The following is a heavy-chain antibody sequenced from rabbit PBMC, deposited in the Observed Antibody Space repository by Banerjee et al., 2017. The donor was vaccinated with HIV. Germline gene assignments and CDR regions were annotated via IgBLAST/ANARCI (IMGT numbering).Heavy chain of an antibody. D-gene: IGHD4-1*01. CDR2: IDVSSRSST. CDR1: GLDFSSSYW. CDR3: ARDLAGVIGWNCYL. V-gene: IGHV1S45*01. J-gene: IGHJ3*01. Sequence: QEQLEESGGDLVKPGASLTLTCTASGLDFSSSYWICWVRQAPGRGLEWIACIDVSSRSSTNYGSWAKGRFTVSKTSSTTVTLRMTSLTAADTATYFCARDLAGVIGWNCYLWGQGTLVTVS.